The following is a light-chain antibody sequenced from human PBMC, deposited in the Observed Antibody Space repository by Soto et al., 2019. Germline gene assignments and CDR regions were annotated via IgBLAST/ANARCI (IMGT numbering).Light chain of an antibody. CDR1: SSNIGPTYD. CDR2: ANT. J-gene: IGLJ1*01. V-gene: IGLV1-40*01. CDR3: QSYDSSLSGYV. Sequence: QSVLTQPPSMSGAPGQRVTISCTGSSSNIGPTYDVHWYQQLPGTAPKLLIYANTNRPSGVPDRFSGSKSGTSASLAITGLQAEDEADYYCQSYDSSLSGYVFGTGTKVTVL.